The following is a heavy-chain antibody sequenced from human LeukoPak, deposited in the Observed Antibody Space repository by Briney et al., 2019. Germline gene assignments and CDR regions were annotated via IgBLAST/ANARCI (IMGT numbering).Heavy chain of an antibody. Sequence: PGGSLRLSCAASGFIFSSYALSWVRQAPGKGLEWVSGISGRGGSTYYADSVKGRFTISRDNSKNTLYLQMNSLRAEDTAVYYCAKRATVTGNSGYYFDYWGQGTLVTVSS. D-gene: IGHD4-11*01. CDR2: ISGRGGST. CDR3: AKRATVTGNSGYYFDY. CDR1: GFIFSSYA. V-gene: IGHV3-23*01. J-gene: IGHJ4*02.